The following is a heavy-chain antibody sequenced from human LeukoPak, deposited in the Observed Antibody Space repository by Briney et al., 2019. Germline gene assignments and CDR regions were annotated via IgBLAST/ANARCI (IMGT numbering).Heavy chain of an antibody. CDR1: GYTFTIYY. CDR3: ARDSSGGYYDWFDP. Sequence: ASVKVSCKASGYTFTIYYMHWVRQAPGQGLEWMGWINPNNGGTNYAQSFQGRVTMTRDTSISTAYMELSRLRSDDTAVYYCARDSSGGYYDWFDPWSQGTLVTVSS. V-gene: IGHV1-2*02. D-gene: IGHD3-22*01. J-gene: IGHJ5*02. CDR2: INPNNGGT.